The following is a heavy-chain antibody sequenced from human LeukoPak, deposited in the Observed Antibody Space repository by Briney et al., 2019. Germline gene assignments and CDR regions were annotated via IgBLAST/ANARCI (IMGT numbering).Heavy chain of an antibody. J-gene: IGHJ4*02. CDR2: IYPGDSDT. Sequence: GESLKISCKGSGYSFTSYWIGWVRQMPGKGLEWMGIIYPGDSDTRYSPSFQGQVTISADKSINTAYLQWSSLKASDTAMYYCARLPNYYGSGSYFSWIDYWGQGTLVTVSS. D-gene: IGHD3-10*01. CDR1: GYSFTSYW. CDR3: ARLPNYYGSGSYFSWIDY. V-gene: IGHV5-51*01.